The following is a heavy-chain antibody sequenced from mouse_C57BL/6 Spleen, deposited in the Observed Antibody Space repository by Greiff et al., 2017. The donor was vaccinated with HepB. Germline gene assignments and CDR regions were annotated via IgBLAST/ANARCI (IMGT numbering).Heavy chain of an antibody. J-gene: IGHJ1*03. V-gene: IGHV5-9-1*02. CDR1: GFTFSSYA. CDR2: ISSGGDYI. Sequence: EVKLMESGEGLVKPGGSLKLSCAASGFTFSSYAMSWVRQTPEKRLEWVAYISSGGDYIYYADTVKGRFTISRDNARNTLYLQMSSLKSEDTAMYYCTRVYGSSYWYFDVWGTGTTVTVSS. D-gene: IGHD1-1*01. CDR3: TRVYGSSYWYFDV.